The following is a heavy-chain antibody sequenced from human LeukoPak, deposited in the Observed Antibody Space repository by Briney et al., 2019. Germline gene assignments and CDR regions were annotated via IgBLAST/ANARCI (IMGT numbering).Heavy chain of an antibody. CDR3: ARHDFGVYDFSAFDI. D-gene: IGHD5/OR15-5a*01. CDR2: VLYSGTT. CDR1: GASISDSPYY. V-gene: IGHV4-39*01. Sequence: SETLSLTCDVSGASISDSPYYWGWIRQSPGKGLEWIGSVLYSGTTHFNPSLKNRVSVSVDTSKNQFSLDLRSVTAADTALYYCARHDFGVYDFSAFDIWGQGTLIRVSS. J-gene: IGHJ3*02.